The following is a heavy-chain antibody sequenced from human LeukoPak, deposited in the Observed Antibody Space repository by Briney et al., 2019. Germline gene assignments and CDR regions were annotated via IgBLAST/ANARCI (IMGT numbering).Heavy chain of an antibody. J-gene: IGHJ6*03. D-gene: IGHD5-12*01. CDR3: ARDQGYSGYDFNYYYYMDV. V-gene: IGHV4-4*07. CDR2: IYTSGST. CDR1: GGSISRYY. Sequence: SETLSLTCTVSGGSISRYYWSWIRQPAGKGLEWIGRIYTSGSTNYNPSLKSRVTMSVDTSKNQFSLKLSSVTAADTAVYYCARDQGYSGYDFNYYYYMDVWGKGTTVTVSS.